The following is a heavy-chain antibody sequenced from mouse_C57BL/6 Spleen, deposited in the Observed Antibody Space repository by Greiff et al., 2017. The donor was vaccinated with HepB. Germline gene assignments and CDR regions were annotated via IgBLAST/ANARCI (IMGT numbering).Heavy chain of an antibody. CDR3: ARADYYGSSYDFDY. V-gene: IGHV1-7*01. J-gene: IGHJ2*01. CDR2: INPSSGYT. CDR1: GYTFTSYC. Sequence: QVQLQQSGAELAKPGASVKLSCKASGYTFTSYCMHWVNQRPGQGLEWIGYINPSSGYTTYTQNFKDKSTLTADKSSSTAYMQLRSLTYEDSAVYYCARADYYGSSYDFDYWGQGTTLTVSS. D-gene: IGHD1-1*01.